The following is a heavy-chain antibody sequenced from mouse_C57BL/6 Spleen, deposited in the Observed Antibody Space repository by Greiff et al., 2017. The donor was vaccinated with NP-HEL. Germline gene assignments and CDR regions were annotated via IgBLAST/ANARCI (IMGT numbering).Heavy chain of an antibody. CDR3: ARGDYYGSGFDY. J-gene: IGHJ2*01. Sequence: QVQLQQSGAELVRPGSSVKLSCKASGYTFTSYWMDWVKQRPGQGLEWIGNIYPSDSETHYNQKFKDKATLTVDKSSSTAYMQLSSLTSEDSAVYYCARGDYYGSGFDYWGQGTTLTVSS. V-gene: IGHV1-61*01. CDR2: IYPSDSET. CDR1: GYTFTSYW. D-gene: IGHD1-1*01.